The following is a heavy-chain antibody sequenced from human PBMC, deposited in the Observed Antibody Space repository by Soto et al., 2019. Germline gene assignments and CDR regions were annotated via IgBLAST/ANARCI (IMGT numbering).Heavy chain of an antibody. Sequence: QVQLVQSGAEVKKPGASVKVSCKASGYTFTSYGISWVRQAPGQGLEWMGWISAYNGNTNYAQKLQGRVTMTTDTSTSTAYMELRSLRSDDTAVYYCARLLHNTLFSKIVANDAFDIWGQGTMVTVSS. CDR3: ARLLHNTLFSKIVANDAFDI. CDR1: GYTFTSYG. V-gene: IGHV1-18*01. D-gene: IGHD1-26*01. CDR2: ISAYNGNT. J-gene: IGHJ3*02.